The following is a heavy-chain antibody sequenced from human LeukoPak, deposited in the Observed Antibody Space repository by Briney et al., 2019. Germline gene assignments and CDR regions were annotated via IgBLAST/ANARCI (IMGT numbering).Heavy chain of an antibody. CDR1: GFTFSSYA. Sequence: GGSLRLSCAASGFTFSSYAMSWVRQAPGKGLEWVSAISDSGGSTYYADSVKGRFTISRDNSKNTLYLQMNSLRAEDTAVYYCAKLIAVAGTPSGEDYWGQGTLVTVSS. J-gene: IGHJ4*02. V-gene: IGHV3-23*01. CDR2: ISDSGGST. CDR3: AKLIAVAGTPSGEDY. D-gene: IGHD6-19*01.